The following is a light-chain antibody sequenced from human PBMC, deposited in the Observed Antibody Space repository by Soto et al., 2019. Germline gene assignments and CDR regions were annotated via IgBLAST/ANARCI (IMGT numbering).Light chain of an antibody. Sequence: EIVLTQSPATLSLSPGERATLSCRASQSVSSYLAWYQQKPGKAPRLLIYDASNRATGIPTRFSGSGSGTDIILTISILEPEDVADYYCQHRSNWPTFGGGTKVEIK. CDR1: QSVSSY. CDR3: QHRSNWPT. J-gene: IGKJ4*01. CDR2: DAS. V-gene: IGKV3-11*01.